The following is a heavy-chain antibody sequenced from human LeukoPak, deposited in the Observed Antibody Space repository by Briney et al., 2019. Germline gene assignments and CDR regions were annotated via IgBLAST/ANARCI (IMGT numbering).Heavy chain of an antibody. CDR3: ARRIGYDLARALDY. Sequence: SETLSLTCTVSGGSISSSSYYWGWIRQPPGKGLEWIGSIYYSGSTYYNPSLKSRVTISVDTSKNQFSLKLSSVTAADTAVYYCARRIGYDLARALDYWGQGTLVTVSS. CDR2: IYYSGST. CDR1: GGSISSSSYY. J-gene: IGHJ4*02. V-gene: IGHV4-39*01. D-gene: IGHD5-12*01.